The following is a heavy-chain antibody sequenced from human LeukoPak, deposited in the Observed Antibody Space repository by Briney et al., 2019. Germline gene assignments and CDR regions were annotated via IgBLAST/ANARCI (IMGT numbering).Heavy chain of an antibody. CDR3: ASSFYGDYTPEYFDY. J-gene: IGHJ4*02. CDR1: RGTFSSYA. D-gene: IGHD4-17*01. Sequence: SLKVSCKASRGTFSSYAISWVRQAPGQGLEWMGGIIPIFGTANYAQKFQGRVTITADESTSTAYMELSSLRSEDTAMYYCASSFYGDYTPEYFDYWGQGTLVTVSS. V-gene: IGHV1-69*13. CDR2: IIPIFGTA.